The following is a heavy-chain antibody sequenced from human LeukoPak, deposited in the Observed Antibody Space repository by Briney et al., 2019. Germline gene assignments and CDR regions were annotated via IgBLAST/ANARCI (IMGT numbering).Heavy chain of an antibody. D-gene: IGHD3-22*01. V-gene: IGHV5-51*01. CDR1: GYSFTSYW. Sequence: GESLKISCKGSGYSFTSYWIGWVRQMPGKGLEWMGIIYPGDSDTRYSPSFQGQVTISADKSISTAYPQWSSLKASDTAMYYCARWEDSSGYYPLCFDYWGQGTLVTVSS. CDR3: ARWEDSSGYYPLCFDY. J-gene: IGHJ4*02. CDR2: IYPGDSDT.